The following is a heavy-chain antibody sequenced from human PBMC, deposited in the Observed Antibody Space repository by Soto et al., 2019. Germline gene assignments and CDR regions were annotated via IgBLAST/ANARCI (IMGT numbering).Heavy chain of an antibody. CDR3: AKDVYDEYYFDY. CDR1: GFTFSSYA. Sequence: GGSLRLSCAASGFTFSSYAMSWVRQPPGKGLEWVSAISGSGGSTYYADSVKGRFTISRDNSKNTLYLQMNSLRAEDTAVYYCAKDVYDEYYFDYWGQGTLVTVSS. CDR2: ISGSGGST. D-gene: IGHD1-1*01. V-gene: IGHV3-23*01. J-gene: IGHJ4*02.